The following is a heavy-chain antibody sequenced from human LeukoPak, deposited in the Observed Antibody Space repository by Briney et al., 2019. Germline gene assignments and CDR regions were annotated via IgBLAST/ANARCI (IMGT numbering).Heavy chain of an antibody. V-gene: IGHV4-59*01. D-gene: IGHD5-18*01. CDR3: ARGSRCINGYPYFDY. Sequence: SETLSLTCTVSGDSISSYYWSWIRQPPGKGLEWIGYIYYSGSTSYNPSLKSRVTISVDTSKNQFSLKLSSVTAADTAVYYCARGSRCINGYPYFDYWGRGTLVTVSS. CDR2: IYYSGST. CDR1: GDSISSYY. J-gene: IGHJ4*02.